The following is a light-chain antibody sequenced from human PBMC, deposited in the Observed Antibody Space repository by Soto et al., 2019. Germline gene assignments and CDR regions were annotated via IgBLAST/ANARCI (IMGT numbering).Light chain of an antibody. Sequence: QSALTQPRSVSGSPGQSVTISCTGTSSDVGGYNFVSWYQQCPGKAPKFMIYEVNKRPSGVSDRFSGSKSGNTASLTISGLQAEDEADYYCSSYTITSTLVIFGGGTQLTVL. CDR1: SSDVGGYNF. V-gene: IGLV2-14*01. CDR3: SSYTITSTLVI. CDR2: EVN. J-gene: IGLJ2*01.